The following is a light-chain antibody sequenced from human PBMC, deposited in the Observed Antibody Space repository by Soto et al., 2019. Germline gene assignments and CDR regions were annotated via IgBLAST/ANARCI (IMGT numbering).Light chain of an antibody. J-gene: IGKJ1*01. V-gene: IGKV3-11*01. CDR3: QNYNSYSEE. CDR2: EGS. CDR1: QSVSSY. Sequence: DIVLTHSPATLSFSPGQTATLSFRASQSVSSYLAWYQQKAGQAPRLLIYEGSNRATGIPTRFSGSGSGTDFTLTISGLEPEDFATYYCQNYNSYSEEFGQGTKVDIK.